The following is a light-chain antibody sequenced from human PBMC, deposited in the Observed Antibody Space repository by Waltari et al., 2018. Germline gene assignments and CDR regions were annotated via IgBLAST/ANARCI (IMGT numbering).Light chain of an antibody. J-gene: IGLJ2*01. Sequence: QSALTQPASVSGSPGQSITISCIGTSTDIGAYSYVSWYQQHPGKAPTLLIFDVFDRPPGVSDPFSGSKSGNTASLTISGLQAEDEAEYFCSSYKTDRTVVFGGGTKVTVL. CDR3: SSYKTDRTVV. V-gene: IGLV2-14*01. CDR2: DVF. CDR1: STDIGAYSY.